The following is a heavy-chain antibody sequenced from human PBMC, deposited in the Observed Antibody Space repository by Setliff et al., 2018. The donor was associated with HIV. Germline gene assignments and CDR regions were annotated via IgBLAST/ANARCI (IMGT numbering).Heavy chain of an antibody. Sequence: GGSLRLSCTASGFTVSSYWVHWVRQAPGKGLVWVSRINSDGTNTDYADSVKGRFTISRDNAKNTLYLQMSSLRAEDTAVYYCTRARGAVFRGHFYGSSWLDYWGQGTLVTVTS. CDR3: TRARGAVFRGHFYGSSWLDY. V-gene: IGHV3-74*01. CDR2: INSDGTNT. CDR1: GFTVSSYW. J-gene: IGHJ4*02. D-gene: IGHD6-13*01.